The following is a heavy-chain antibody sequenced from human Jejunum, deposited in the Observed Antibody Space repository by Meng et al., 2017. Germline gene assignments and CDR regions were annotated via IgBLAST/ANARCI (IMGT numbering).Heavy chain of an antibody. CDR2: INADNDDT. D-gene: IGHD2-15*01. V-gene: IGHV1-3*01. CDR3: GRERQTSGEDY. J-gene: IGHJ4*02. Sequence: LLSPSTAAVYGPWSSSTVSGKASCNIFKNTAMHCVRQAPGLRLYWIIWINADNDDTQYSQTFQCRFTITRDTSSSTTYMERSSLRSEDTAVYFFGRERQTSGEDYWGQGTLVTVSS. CDR1: CNIFKNTA.